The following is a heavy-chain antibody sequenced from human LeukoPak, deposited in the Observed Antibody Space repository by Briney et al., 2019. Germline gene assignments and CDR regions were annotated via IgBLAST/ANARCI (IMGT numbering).Heavy chain of an antibody. J-gene: IGHJ4*02. D-gene: IGHD5-18*01. CDR1: GGSSSSGSYY. CDR2: IYTSGST. Sequence: SQTLSLTCTVSGGSSSSGSYYWSWIPQPAGKGLEWIGRIYTSGSTNYNPSLKSRVTISVDTSKNQFSLKLSSVTAADTAVYYCARVGLSGYSYGYVDYWGQGTLVTVSS. CDR3: ARVGLSGYSYGYVDY. V-gene: IGHV4-61*02.